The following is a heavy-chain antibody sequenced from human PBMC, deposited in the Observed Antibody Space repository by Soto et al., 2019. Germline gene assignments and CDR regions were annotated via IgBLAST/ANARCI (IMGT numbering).Heavy chain of an antibody. J-gene: IGHJ5*02. CDR3: ARGLDSNYEA. D-gene: IGHD4-4*01. CDR2: TRSKANSYTT. CDR1: GFTSSDHY. V-gene: IGHV3-72*01. Sequence: PGGSLRLSCAASGFTSSDHYMDWVRQAPGKGLEWVGRTRSKANSYTTEYAASVKGRFTISRDDSKNSLYLQMNSLRTDDTAVYYCARGLDSNYEAWGQGXLVTVYS.